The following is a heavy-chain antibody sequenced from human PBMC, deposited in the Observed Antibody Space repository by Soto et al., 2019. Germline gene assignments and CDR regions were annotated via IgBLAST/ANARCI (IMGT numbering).Heavy chain of an antibody. D-gene: IGHD6-13*01. CDR3: TKVGYSSSWPFDY. CDR1: GFTFTNSH. V-gene: IGHV3-23*01. Sequence: PGGSLRLSCAASGFTFTNSHMSWVRQAPGKGLEWVSSISNRGADTYYIDSVKGRFSISRDNSRDTLYLQMNSLRAEDTAVYYCTKVGYSSSWPFDYWGQGTLVTVSS. CDR2: ISNRGADT. J-gene: IGHJ4*02.